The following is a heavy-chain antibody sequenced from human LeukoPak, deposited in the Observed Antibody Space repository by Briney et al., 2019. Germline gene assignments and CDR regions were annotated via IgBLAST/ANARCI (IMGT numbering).Heavy chain of an antibody. V-gene: IGHV3-23*01. J-gene: IGHJ4*02. CDR3: AKNGGSQCYSHLDS. CDR2: TSGSGGST. Sequence: GGSLRLSCAASGFTFSSCAMSWVRQAPGKGLEWVSGTSGSGGSTYYVGSVKGRFTISRDNSKNTLYLQMNSLRVEDTAVYYCAKNGGSQCYSHLDSWGQGTLVTVSS. D-gene: IGHD2-15*01. CDR1: GFTFSSCA.